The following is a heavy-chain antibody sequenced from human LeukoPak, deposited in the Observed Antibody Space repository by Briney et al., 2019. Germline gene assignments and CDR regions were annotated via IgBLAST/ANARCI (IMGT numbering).Heavy chain of an antibody. CDR2: ISDSGSST. D-gene: IGHD2-2*02. CDR3: ARDILYLNFDY. CDR1: GFTFDNYA. V-gene: IGHV3-23*01. Sequence: GGSLRLSCAASGFTFDNYAMSWVRQPPGKGLEWVSSISDSGSSTNYADSVKGRFTISRDNAKNSLYLQMNSLRAEDTAVYYCARDILYLNFDYWGQGTLVTVSS. J-gene: IGHJ4*02.